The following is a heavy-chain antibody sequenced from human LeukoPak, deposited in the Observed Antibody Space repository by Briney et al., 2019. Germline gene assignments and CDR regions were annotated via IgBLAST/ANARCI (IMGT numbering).Heavy chain of an antibody. V-gene: IGHV3-23*01. CDR3: EARVTMIVGPYYFDY. J-gene: IGHJ4*02. CDR2: ISGSGVTT. CDR1: GFPFTSYA. D-gene: IGHD3-22*01. Sequence: GGSLRLSCAASGFPFTSYAMTWVRQAPGKGLEWVSAISGSGVTTYFADSVKGRFTISRDNSKNTLYLQMNSLRPEDTAVYYCEARVTMIVGPYYFDYWGQGTLVTVSS.